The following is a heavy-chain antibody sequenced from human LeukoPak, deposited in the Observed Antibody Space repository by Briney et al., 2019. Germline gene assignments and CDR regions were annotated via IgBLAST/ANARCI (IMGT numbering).Heavy chain of an antibody. V-gene: IGHV1-69*13. D-gene: IGHD2-2*01. Sequence: GASVKVSCKASGGTFSSYAISWVRQAPGQGLEWMGGIIPIFDTANYAQKFQGRVTITADESTSTAYMELSSLRSEDTAVYYCARSQGYCSSTSCSYNWFDPWGQGTLVTVSS. CDR2: IIPIFDTA. J-gene: IGHJ5*02. CDR1: GGTFSSYA. CDR3: ARSQGYCSSTSCSYNWFDP.